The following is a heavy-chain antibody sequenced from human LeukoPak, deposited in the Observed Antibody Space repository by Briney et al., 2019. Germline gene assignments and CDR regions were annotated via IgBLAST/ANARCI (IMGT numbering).Heavy chain of an antibody. V-gene: IGHV3-23*01. D-gene: IGHD4-17*01. CDR3: AKGYGDFLPYDY. CDR1: GFTFSSYA. J-gene: IGHJ4*02. Sequence: PGGSLRLSCAASGFTFSSYAMSWVRQAPGKGLEWVSAISGSGGSTYYADSVKGRFTISRGNSKNTLYLQMNSLRAEDTAVYCCAKGYGDFLPYDYWGQGTLVTVSS. CDR2: ISGSGGST.